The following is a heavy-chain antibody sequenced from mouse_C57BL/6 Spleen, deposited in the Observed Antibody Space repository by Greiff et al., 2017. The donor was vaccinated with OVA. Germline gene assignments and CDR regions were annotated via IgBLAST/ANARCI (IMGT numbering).Heavy chain of an antibody. CDR2: ISSGSSTI. J-gene: IGHJ2*01. V-gene: IGHV5-17*01. D-gene: IGHD2-4*01. CDR1: GFTFSDYG. Sequence: EVMLVESGGGLVKPGGSLKLSCAASGFTFSDYGMHWVRQAPEKGLEWVAYISSGSSTIYYADTVKGRFTISRDNAKNTLFLQMTSLRSEDTAMYYCAREGNYDDLLDYWGQGTTLTVSS. CDR3: AREGNYDDLLDY.